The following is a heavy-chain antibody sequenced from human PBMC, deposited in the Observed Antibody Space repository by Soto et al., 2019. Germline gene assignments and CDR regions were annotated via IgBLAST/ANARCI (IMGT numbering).Heavy chain of an antibody. V-gene: IGHV1-18*04. CDR3: ARGSNGLTYYDFWSGYYGWFDP. D-gene: IGHD3-3*01. Sequence: ASVKVSCKASGYTFTSYGISWVRQAPGQGLEWMGWISAYNGNTNYAQKLQGRVTMTTDTSTSTAYMELRSLRSDDTAVYYCARGSNGLTYYDFWSGYYGWFDPWGQGTLVTVSS. J-gene: IGHJ5*02. CDR1: GYTFTSYG. CDR2: ISAYNGNT.